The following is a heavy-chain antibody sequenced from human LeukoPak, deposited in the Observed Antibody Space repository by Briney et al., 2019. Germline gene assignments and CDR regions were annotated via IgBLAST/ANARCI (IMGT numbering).Heavy chain of an antibody. CDR2: INQDGSER. CDR1: GFSFTNYW. V-gene: IGHV3-7*01. D-gene: IGHD1-14*01. CDR3: ARDKITGASTNDY. J-gene: IGHJ4*02. Sequence: PGGSLRLSCAASGFSFTNYWMSWVRQAPGMGPEWVAIINQDGSERYYVDSVKGRFTVSRDSAKNSLYLQMNSLRVEDTAVYYCARDKITGASTNDYWGQGTPVTVSS.